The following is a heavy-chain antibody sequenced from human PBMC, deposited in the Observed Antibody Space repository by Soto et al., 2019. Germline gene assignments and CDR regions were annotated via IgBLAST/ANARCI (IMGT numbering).Heavy chain of an antibody. CDR1: GGSISSSSYY. V-gene: IGHV4-61*05. CDR2: IYYSGST. CDR3: SRHNYGSGSTYFDY. Sequence: SETLSLTCTVSGGSISSSSYYWGWIRQPPGKGLEWIGYIYYSGSTNYNPSLKSRVTISVDTSKNQFSLKLNSMTAADTAVYYCSRHNYGSGSTYFDYWGQGTLVTVSS. D-gene: IGHD3-10*01. J-gene: IGHJ4*02.